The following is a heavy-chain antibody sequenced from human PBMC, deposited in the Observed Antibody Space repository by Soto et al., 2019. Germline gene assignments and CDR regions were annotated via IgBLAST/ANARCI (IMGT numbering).Heavy chain of an antibody. D-gene: IGHD3-16*01. CDR1: GCSIRSGGYS. CDR3: ASGRQGGVVAYYYGMDV. Sequence: TLSLTCAVSGCSIRSGGYSWSWIRQPPGKGLEWIGYIYHSGSTYYNPSLKSRVTISVDRSKNQFSLKLSSVTAADTAVYYCASGRQGGVVAYYYGMDVWGQGTTVTVSS. CDR2: IYHSGST. V-gene: IGHV4-30-2*01. J-gene: IGHJ6*02.